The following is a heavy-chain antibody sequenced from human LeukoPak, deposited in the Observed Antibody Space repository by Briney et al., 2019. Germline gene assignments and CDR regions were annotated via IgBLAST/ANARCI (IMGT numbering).Heavy chain of an antibody. CDR2: IYYSGST. J-gene: IGHJ6*02. CDR1: GGSISSYY. V-gene: IGHV4-59*01. D-gene: IGHD6-19*01. Sequence: SETLSLTCTVSGGSISSYYWSWIRQPPGKGLEWIGYIYYSGSTNYNPSLKSRVTISVDTSKNQFSLKLSSVTAADTAVYYCARDRLVAVAGKDNYYYYGMDVWGQGTTVTVSS. CDR3: ARDRLVAVAGKDNYYYYGMDV.